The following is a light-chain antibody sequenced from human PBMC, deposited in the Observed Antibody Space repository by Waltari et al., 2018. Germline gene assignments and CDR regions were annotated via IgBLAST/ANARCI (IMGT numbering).Light chain of an antibody. CDR2: WAS. J-gene: IGKJ1*01. CDR1: QSLVSTPNNKDY. Sequence: DIVITHFPEPLAVSLAGRPTTTRKRNQSLVSTPNNKDYLAWYQQKPGQPPKLLISWASSREYGVPDRFSGSGSGTDFSLTISSLQAEDVAVYYCQQYYTTRWTFGQGTKVEIK. V-gene: IGKV4-1*01. CDR3: QQYYTTRWT.